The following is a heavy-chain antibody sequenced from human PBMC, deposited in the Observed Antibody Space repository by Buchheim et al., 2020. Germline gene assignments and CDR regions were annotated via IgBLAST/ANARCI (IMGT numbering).Heavy chain of an antibody. J-gene: IGHJ6*02. Sequence: QVQLVQSGAEVKEPGDSVKVSCKASGYTFTSSNIYWVRQAPGQGLEWMGWISAYINYAQKFQGRVTMTTDTSTTTAYMELRSLRYDDTAVYYCAREGYYYGMDVWGQGTT. CDR1: GYTFTSSN. V-gene: IGHV1-18*04. CDR3: AREGYYYGMDV. CDR2: ISAYI.